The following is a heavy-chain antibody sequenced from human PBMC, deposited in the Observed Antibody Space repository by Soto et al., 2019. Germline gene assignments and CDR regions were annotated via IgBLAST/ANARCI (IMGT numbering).Heavy chain of an antibody. D-gene: IGHD1-26*01. CDR2: IYYSGST. CDR3: ASYMGATRPRGYYYGMDV. CDR1: GGAISSSSYY. Sequence: TLSLTCTVSGGAISSSSYYWGWIRQPPGKGLEWIGSIYYSGSTYYNPSLKSRVTISVDTSKNQFSLKLSSVTAADTAVYYCASYMGATRPRGYYYGMDVWGQGTTVTVSS. V-gene: IGHV4-39*01. J-gene: IGHJ6*02.